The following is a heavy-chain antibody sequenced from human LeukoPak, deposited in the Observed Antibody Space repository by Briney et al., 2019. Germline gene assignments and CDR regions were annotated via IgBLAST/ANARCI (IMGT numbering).Heavy chain of an antibody. Sequence: ASVKVSCKASGYTFTSYYMHWVRQAPEQGLEWMGWINPNSGGTNYAQKFQGRVTITADESTSTAYMELNSLRSEDTAVYYCARYYLWFGELFRAFDIWGQGTRVTVSS. CDR2: INPNSGGT. CDR3: ARYYLWFGELFRAFDI. CDR1: GYTFTSYY. J-gene: IGHJ3*02. V-gene: IGHV1-2*02. D-gene: IGHD3-10*01.